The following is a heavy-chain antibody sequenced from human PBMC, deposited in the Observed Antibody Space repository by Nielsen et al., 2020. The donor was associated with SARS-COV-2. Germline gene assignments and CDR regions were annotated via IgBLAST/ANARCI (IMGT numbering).Heavy chain of an antibody. CDR2: ISGSGGSPFYA. D-gene: IGHD3-10*01. CDR3: AKDRGSGAVTILDY. V-gene: IGHV3-23*01. Sequence: GESLKISCAASGFTFSSFAMSWVRQAPGRGLEWVSDISGSGGSPFYADDADSVKGRFTISRDNSKNTLYLQMNSLRVEDTAVYYCAKDRGSGAVTILDYWGQGTLVTVSS. J-gene: IGHJ4*02. CDR1: GFTFSSFA.